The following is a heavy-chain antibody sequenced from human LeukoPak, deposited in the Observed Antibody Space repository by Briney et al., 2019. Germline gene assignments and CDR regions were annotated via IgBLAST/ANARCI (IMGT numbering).Heavy chain of an antibody. J-gene: IGHJ1*01. D-gene: IGHD6-6*01. CDR2: ISSSSSYI. CDR3: ARDRVLGLQH. CDR1: GSTFSSYS. V-gene: IGHV3-21*01. Sequence: GGSLRLSCAASGSTFSSYSMNWVRQAPGKGLEWVSSISSSSSYIYYADSVKGRFTISRDNAKNSLYLQMNSLRAEDTAVYYCARDRVLGLQHWGQGTLVTVSS.